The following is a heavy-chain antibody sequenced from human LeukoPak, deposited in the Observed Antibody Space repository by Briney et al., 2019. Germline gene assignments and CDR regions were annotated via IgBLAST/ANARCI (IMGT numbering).Heavy chain of an antibody. Sequence: PGGSLRLSCAASGFTFSSYWMHWVRQAPGKGLVWVSRINNDGSSTSYADSVKGRFTISRDNAKNTLYLQMNSLRAEDTAVYYCASYDSSGYYLDYWGQGTLVTVSS. D-gene: IGHD3-22*01. CDR1: GFTFSSYW. J-gene: IGHJ4*02. CDR2: INNDGSST. V-gene: IGHV3-74*01. CDR3: ASYDSSGYYLDY.